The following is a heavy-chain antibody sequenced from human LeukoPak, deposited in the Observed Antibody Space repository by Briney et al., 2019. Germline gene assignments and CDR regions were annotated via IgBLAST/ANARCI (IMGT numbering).Heavy chain of an antibody. CDR3: AKWGDYDILTGYYDPDY. Sequence: GGSLRLSCAASGFTVTNYAMYWVRQAPGRGLEWVSAISGRDDSTYYADSVEGRFTISRDTSKNTLFLQMNSLRAEDTAVYYCAKWGDYDILTGYYDPDYWGQGTLVTVSS. D-gene: IGHD3-9*01. V-gene: IGHV3-23*01. CDR1: GFTVTNYA. CDR2: ISGRDDST. J-gene: IGHJ4*02.